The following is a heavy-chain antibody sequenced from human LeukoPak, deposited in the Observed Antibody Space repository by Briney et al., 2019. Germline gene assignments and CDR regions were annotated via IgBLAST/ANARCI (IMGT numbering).Heavy chain of an antibody. Sequence: GGSLRLSCAASGFTFSDHYMDWVRQAPGKGLEWVGRTRNKANSYTTEYAASVKGRFTISRDDSKNSLYLQMNSLKTEDTAVYYCAKEKGVNGYAPDAFDIWGQGTMVAVSS. CDR2: TRNKANSYTT. D-gene: IGHD5-12*01. CDR1: GFTFSDHY. J-gene: IGHJ3*02. CDR3: AKEKGVNGYAPDAFDI. V-gene: IGHV3-72*01.